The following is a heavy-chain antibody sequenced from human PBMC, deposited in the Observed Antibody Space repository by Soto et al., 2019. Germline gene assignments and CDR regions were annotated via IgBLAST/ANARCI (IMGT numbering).Heavy chain of an antibody. CDR2: VSNDGSDK. J-gene: IGHJ4*02. Sequence: AGGSLRLSCAASGFTFSSYALHWVRQAPGKGLEWVAVVSNDGSDKSYADSVKGRFTISRDNSKNTLYLQMNSLRPEDTAVYYCARPPYYYDSSGYYTAHFDYWGQGTLVTVSS. CDR1: GFTFSSYA. D-gene: IGHD3-22*01. CDR3: ARPPYYYDSSGYYTAHFDY. V-gene: IGHV3-30-3*01.